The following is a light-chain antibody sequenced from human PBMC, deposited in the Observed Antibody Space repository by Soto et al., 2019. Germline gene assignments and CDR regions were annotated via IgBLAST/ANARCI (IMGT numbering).Light chain of an antibody. V-gene: IGKV3-20*01. Sequence: EIVLTQSPGTLSLSPGERATLSCRASQSVSSTYLAWHQQKPGQAPRLLIYGASSRATGIPDRFSGSGSGTDFTRTISRLEPEDFAVYYCEHYGSLVLTFGGGTMVEIK. J-gene: IGKJ4*01. CDR1: QSVSSTY. CDR3: EHYGSLVLT. CDR2: GAS.